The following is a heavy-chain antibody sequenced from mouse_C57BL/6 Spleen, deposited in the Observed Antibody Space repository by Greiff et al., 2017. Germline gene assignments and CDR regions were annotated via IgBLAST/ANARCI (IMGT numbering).Heavy chain of an antibody. D-gene: IGHD2-5*01. V-gene: IGHV5-4*03. CDR3: ASYDSNLFAY. J-gene: IGHJ3*01. CDR1: GFTFSSYA. CDR2: ISDGGSYT. Sequence: EVKLMASGGGLVKPGGSLKLSCAASGFTFSSYAMSWVRQTPEKRLEWVATISDGGSYTYFPDNLKGRFTISRDNAKNNLYLQMSHLKSEDTAMYYCASYDSNLFAYWGQGTLVTVSA.